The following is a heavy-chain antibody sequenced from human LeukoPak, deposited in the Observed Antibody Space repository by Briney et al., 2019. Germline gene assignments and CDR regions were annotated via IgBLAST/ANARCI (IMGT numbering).Heavy chain of an antibody. D-gene: IGHD3-22*01. Sequence: GGSLRLSCAASGFTFGSYSMNWVRQAPGKGLGWVSSISSISSYIYYADSLKGRFTISRDNAKNSLYLQMDSLTAEDTAVSSCARDMYYYDSSGSAYTYCGQATLVTVYS. CDR2: ISSISSYI. CDR3: ARDMYYYDSSGSAYTY. CDR1: GFTFGSYS. V-gene: IGHV3-21*01. J-gene: IGHJ4*02.